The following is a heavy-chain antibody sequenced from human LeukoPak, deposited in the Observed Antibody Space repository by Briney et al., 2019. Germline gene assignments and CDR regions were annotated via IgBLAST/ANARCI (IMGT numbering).Heavy chain of an antibody. CDR3: ARIKVVVITFWFDP. V-gene: IGHV3-7*01. CDR2: IKQDGSQE. CDR1: RFTLSTYW. Sequence: GGSLRLSCAASRFTLSTYWMSWVRQAPGKGLEWVAHIKQDGSQEYYVDSVKGRFTISRDSAKNSLYLQMNSLRAEDTAVYYCARIKVVVITFWFDPWGQGTLVTVSS. J-gene: IGHJ5*02. D-gene: IGHD3-22*01.